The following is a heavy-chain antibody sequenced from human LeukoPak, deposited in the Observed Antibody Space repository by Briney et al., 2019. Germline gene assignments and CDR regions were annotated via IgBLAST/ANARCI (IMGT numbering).Heavy chain of an antibody. V-gene: IGHV3-30*18. J-gene: IGHJ4*02. D-gene: IGHD3-9*01. Sequence: PGRSLRLPCAASGFTFSSYGMHWVRQAPGKGLEWVAVISYDGSNKYYADSVKGRFTISRDNSKNTLYLQMNSLRAEDTAVYYCAKDPYFGWLFEPQGYFDYWGQGTLVTVSS. CDR1: GFTFSSYG. CDR2: ISYDGSNK. CDR3: AKDPYFGWLFEPQGYFDY.